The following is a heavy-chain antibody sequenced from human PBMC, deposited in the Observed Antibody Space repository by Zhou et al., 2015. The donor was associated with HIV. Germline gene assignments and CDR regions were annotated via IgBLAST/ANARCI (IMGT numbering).Heavy chain of an antibody. CDR3: VKTRGTYYFDY. Sequence: QMQLVESGGGVVQPGRSLRLSCAVSGFTFSDYYMSWIRQAPGRGLEWLAVISYDGSNKFDADAVKGRFTISRDNSKNMLYLQMNSLTAEDTAVYYCVKTRGTYYFDYWGQGSLVTVSS. CDR2: ISYDGSNK. V-gene: IGHV3-30*18. CDR1: GFTFSDYY. J-gene: IGHJ4*02.